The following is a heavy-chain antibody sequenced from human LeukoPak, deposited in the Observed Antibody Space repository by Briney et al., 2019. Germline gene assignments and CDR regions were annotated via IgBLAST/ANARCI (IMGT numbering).Heavy chain of an antibody. CDR3: ARRNTVRGVLN. V-gene: IGHV4-61*02. Sequence: SETLSLTCTVSGGSISSGSYYWSRIRQPAGKGLEWIGRIYSSGSTNYNPSLKSRVTISVDTSKNQFSLKLSSVTAADTAVYYCARRNTVRGVLNWGQGTLVTVSS. D-gene: IGHD3-10*01. CDR2: IYSSGST. J-gene: IGHJ4*02. CDR1: GGSISSGSYY.